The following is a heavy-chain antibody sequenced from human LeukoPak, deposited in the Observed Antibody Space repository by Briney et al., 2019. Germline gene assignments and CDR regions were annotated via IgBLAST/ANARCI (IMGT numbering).Heavy chain of an antibody. CDR2: INPGGSSI. V-gene: IGHV3-74*01. CDR3: AKEVGWYFDL. J-gene: IGHJ2*01. Sequence: PGRSLRLSCAASGFTFSSYWMHWVRQVPGKGLVWVARINPGGSSITYADSVKGRFTISRDNAKNSLYLQMNSLRAEDTALYYCAKEVGWYFDLWGRGTLVTVSS. CDR1: GFTFSSYW.